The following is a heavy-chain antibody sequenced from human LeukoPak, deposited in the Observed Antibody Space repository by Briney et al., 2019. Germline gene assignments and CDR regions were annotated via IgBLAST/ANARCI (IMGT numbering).Heavy chain of an antibody. CDR1: GFTFSSYG. J-gene: IGHJ3*02. Sequence: GGSLRLSCAASGFTFSSYGMHWVRQAPGKGLEWVADICDDGSNKYYADSVKGRFTISRGNSKNTLYLQMNSLRPEDTAVYYCAREPYSWAFDIWGQGTMVTVSS. D-gene: IGHD2-21*01. CDR2: ICDDGSNK. CDR3: AREPYSWAFDI. V-gene: IGHV3-33*01.